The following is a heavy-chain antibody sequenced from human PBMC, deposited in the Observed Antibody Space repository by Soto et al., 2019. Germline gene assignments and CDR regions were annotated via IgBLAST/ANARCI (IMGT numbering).Heavy chain of an antibody. J-gene: IGHJ6*03. Sequence: GGSLRLSCAASGFTFSNYGMHWVRQAPGKGLEWVAVMSYDGSDKFYADSVKDRFSISRDDSKNTLYLQMNSLRADDTAVYYCAKDRKKYYYYMDVWGKGTTVTVSS. CDR1: GFTFSNYG. V-gene: IGHV3-30*18. CDR2: MSYDGSDK. CDR3: AKDRKKYYYYMDV.